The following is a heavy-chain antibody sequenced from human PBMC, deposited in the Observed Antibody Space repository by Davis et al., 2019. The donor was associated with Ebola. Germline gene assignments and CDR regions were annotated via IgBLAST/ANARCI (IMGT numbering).Heavy chain of an antibody. CDR1: GGTFSSYA. CDR2: IIPIFGTA. J-gene: IGHJ5*02. D-gene: IGHD3-10*01. CDR3: ARDHDYYGSGSYYNWFGP. V-gene: IGHV1-69*06. Sequence: AASVKVSCKASGGTFSSYAISWVRQAPGQGLEWMGGIIPIFGTANYAQKFQGRVTITADKSTSTAYMELSSLRSEDTAVYYCARDHDYYGSGSYYNWFGPWGQGTLVTVSS.